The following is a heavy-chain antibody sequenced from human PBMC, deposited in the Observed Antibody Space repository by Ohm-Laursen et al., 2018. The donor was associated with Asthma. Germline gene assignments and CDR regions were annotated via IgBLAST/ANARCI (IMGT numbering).Heavy chain of an antibody. CDR3: VKDRYSTRFFESEFLYFDY. CDR1: GFTFSSYA. Sequence: GSLRLSCTASGFTFSSYAMHWVRQAPGKGLEYVSAISSNGGSTYYADSVKGRFTISRDNSKNTLYLQMSSLRAEDTAVYYCVKDRYSTRFFESEFLYFDYWGQGTLVTVSS. CDR2: ISSNGGST. D-gene: IGHD3-3*01. V-gene: IGHV3-64D*08. J-gene: IGHJ4*02.